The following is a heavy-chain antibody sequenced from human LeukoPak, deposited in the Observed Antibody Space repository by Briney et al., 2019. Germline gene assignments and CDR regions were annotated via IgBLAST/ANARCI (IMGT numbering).Heavy chain of an antibody. V-gene: IGHV3-23*01. J-gene: IGHJ4*02. CDR1: GFTVSSNY. Sequence: GGSLRLSCAASGFTVSSNYMSWVRQAPGKGLEWVSSISVSGGSTYYAGSVKGRFTISRDNSKNTVYLQMNSLRAEDTAVYYCAKPYLGELDGDYWGQGTLVTVSS. D-gene: IGHD3-16*01. CDR2: ISVSGGST. CDR3: AKPYLGELDGDY.